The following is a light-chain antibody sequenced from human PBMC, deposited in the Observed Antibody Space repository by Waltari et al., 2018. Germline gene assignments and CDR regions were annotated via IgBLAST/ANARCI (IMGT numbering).Light chain of an antibody. CDR3: QVWDNSRDLVL. V-gene: IGLV3-21*02. J-gene: IGLJ2*01. CDR1: NIGSQG. Sequence: SYVLTQPPSVSVAPGGTAAITCGGDNIGSQGVSWYQQRPGQAPVLVVYDDSDRPSEIPERFSGSISGNMATLSVSRVEAGDEAEYYCQVWDNSRDLVLIGGGTKLTVL. CDR2: DDS.